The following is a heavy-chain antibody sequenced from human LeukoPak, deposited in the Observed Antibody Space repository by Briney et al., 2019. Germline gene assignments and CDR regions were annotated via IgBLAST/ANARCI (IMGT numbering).Heavy chain of an antibody. CDR1: AFPFTSGFTFSDYY. J-gene: IGHJ4*02. CDR3: ARGGTGAFDY. CDR2: ISSTSAYT. V-gene: IGHV3-11*06. Sequence: GGSLRLSCAASAFPFTSGFTFSDYYMSWIRQAPGKGLEWVSYISSTSAYTSYADSVKGRFTISRDNANNSLFLQMNGLRAEDTAIYYCARGGTGAFDYWGQGTLVTVSS. D-gene: IGHD2-8*02.